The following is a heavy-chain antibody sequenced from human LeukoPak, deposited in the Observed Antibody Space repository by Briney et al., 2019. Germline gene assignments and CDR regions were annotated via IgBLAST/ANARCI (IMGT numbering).Heavy chain of an antibody. V-gene: IGHV3-74*03. Sequence: GGSLRLSCAASGFTFSSHWMHWVRQAPGKGLVWVSRINGDGSNNTYPVSVKGRFTISKDNAKNTLYLQMNSLRAEDTAVYHCARCKGRYSTDAFDIWGQGTMVTVSS. CDR1: GFTFSSHW. J-gene: IGHJ3*02. CDR3: ARCKGRYSTDAFDI. CDR2: INGDGSNN. D-gene: IGHD2-15*01.